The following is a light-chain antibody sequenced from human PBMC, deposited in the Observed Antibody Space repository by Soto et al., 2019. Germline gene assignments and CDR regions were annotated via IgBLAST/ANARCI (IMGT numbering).Light chain of an antibody. V-gene: IGLV2-14*01. Sequence: QFALTQPASVSGSPGQSITISCTGTSSDIGGYNYVSWYQQYPGKAPKVIIYEVRNRPSGVSDRFSGSKSGNTASLTISGLHAEDEADYYCNSYTSTGTLVFGGGTKVTVL. J-gene: IGLJ3*02. CDR3: NSYTSTGTLV. CDR1: SSDIGGYNY. CDR2: EVR.